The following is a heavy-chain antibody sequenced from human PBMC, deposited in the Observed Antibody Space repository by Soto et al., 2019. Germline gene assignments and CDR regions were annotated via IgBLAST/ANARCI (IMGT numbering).Heavy chain of an antibody. CDR3: AREGRYSRSAISTDYYFDY. J-gene: IGHJ4*02. CDR2: IIPIFGTA. V-gene: IGHV1-69*12. D-gene: IGHD6-6*01. Sequence: QVQLVQSGAEVKKPGSSVKVSCKASGGTFSSYAISWVRQAPGQGLEWMGGIIPIFGTANYAQKFQGRVTITADESTSTAYMELSSLRSEDTAVYYCAREGRYSRSAISTDYYFDYWGQGTLVTVSS. CDR1: GGTFSSYA.